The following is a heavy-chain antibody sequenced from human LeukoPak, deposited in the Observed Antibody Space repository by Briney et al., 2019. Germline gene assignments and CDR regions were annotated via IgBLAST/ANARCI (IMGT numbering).Heavy chain of an antibody. D-gene: IGHD3-22*01. J-gene: IGHJ6*03. CDR2: IYHSGST. CDR1: GGSISSGGYY. V-gene: IGHV4-30-2*01. Sequence: SETLSLTCTVSGGSISSGGYYWSWIRQPPGKGLEWIGYIYHSGSTYYNPSLKSRVTISVDRSKNQFSLKLSSVTAADTAVYYCARDLEVITDYYYYYMDVWGKGTTVTVSS. CDR3: ARDLEVITDYYYYYMDV.